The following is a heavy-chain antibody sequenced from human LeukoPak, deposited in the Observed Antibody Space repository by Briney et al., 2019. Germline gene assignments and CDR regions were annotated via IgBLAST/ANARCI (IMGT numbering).Heavy chain of an antibody. V-gene: IGHV4-34*01. CDR2: INHSGST. J-gene: IGHJ4*02. CDR3: ARHRGYCSSTTCIKQTRGGFDY. Sequence: SETLSPTCAVYGGSFSGYYWSWIRQPPGRGLEWIGEINHSGSTNYNPSLKSRVTIAVDTSKNQFSLKLSSVAAADTAVYYCARHRGYCSSTTCIKQTRGGFDYWGQGTLVTVSS. D-gene: IGHD2-2*01. CDR1: GGSFSGYY.